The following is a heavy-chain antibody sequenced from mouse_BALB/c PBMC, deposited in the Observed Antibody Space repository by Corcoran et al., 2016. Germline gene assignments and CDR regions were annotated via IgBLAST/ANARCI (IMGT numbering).Heavy chain of an antibody. Sequence: QMQLQESGTGLVKPSQSLFLACSITGFPITSGYYWIWIRQSPGKPLEWMGYITHSGETFYNPSLQSPISITRETSKNQFFLQLNSVTTEDTAMYYCAGDYDGYWYFDVWGAGTTVTVSS. D-gene: IGHD2-3*01. CDR3: AGDYDGYWYFDV. J-gene: IGHJ1*01. CDR1: GFPITSGYY. V-gene: IGHV12-3*02. CDR2: ITHSGET.